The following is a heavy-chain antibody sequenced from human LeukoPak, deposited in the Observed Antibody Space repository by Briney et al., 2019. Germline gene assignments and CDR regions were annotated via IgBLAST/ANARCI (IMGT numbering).Heavy chain of an antibody. V-gene: IGHV3-23*01. Sequence: PGGSLRLSCAASGFTFSNFAMSWVRQAPGEGLEWVSAISGSGGSTYYADSVKGRFTISRDNAKNTLYLQMNSLRAEDTAVYYCASRPYGYGVDYWGQGTLVTVSS. CDR1: GFTFSNFA. J-gene: IGHJ4*02. D-gene: IGHD5-18*01. CDR2: ISGSGGST. CDR3: ASRPYGYGVDY.